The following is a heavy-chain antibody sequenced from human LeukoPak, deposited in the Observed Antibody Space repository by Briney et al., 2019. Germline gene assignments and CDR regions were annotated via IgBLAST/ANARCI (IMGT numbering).Heavy chain of an antibody. CDR1: GGSISGYY. CDR3: ARRNYDILTGYDY. J-gene: IGHJ4*02. V-gene: IGHV4-59*08. D-gene: IGHD3-9*01. CDR2: IYYSGST. Sequence: SETLSLTCTVSGGSISGYYWSWIRQPPGKGLEWIGYIYYSGSTNYNPSLKSRVTVSVDTSKNQFSLKLSSVTAADTAVYYCARRNYDILTGYDYWGQGTLVTVSS.